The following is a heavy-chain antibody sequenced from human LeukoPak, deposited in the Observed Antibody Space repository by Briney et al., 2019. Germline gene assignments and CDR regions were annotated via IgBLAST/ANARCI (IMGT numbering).Heavy chain of an antibody. D-gene: IGHD1-1*01. Sequence: PGGSLRLSCAASGFSFSSYGMHWVRQAPGKGLEWVAFIRYDGSDKSYADSVKGRFTISRDNSENTLYLQINSLRVVDTAVYYCAKDTPTTGYHLDSWGQGTLVTVSS. CDR1: GFSFSSYG. CDR3: AKDTPTTGYHLDS. CDR2: IRYDGSDK. J-gene: IGHJ4*02. V-gene: IGHV3-30*02.